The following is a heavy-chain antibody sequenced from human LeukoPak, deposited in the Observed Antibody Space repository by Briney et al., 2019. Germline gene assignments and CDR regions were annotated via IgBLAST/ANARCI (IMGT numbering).Heavy chain of an antibody. D-gene: IGHD3-9*01. CDR1: GFIFSAYS. V-gene: IGHV3-21*01. CDR2: ISTGSAYI. J-gene: IGHJ6*02. Sequence: GGSLRLSCAASGFIFSAYSMNWVRQAPGKGLEWVSSISTGSAYIYYADSVEGRFTISRDNAKNSLYLQMNSLRAEDTAVYYCARVRSDYDILTGYYHYSGMDVWGQGTTVTVSS. CDR3: ARVRSDYDILTGYYHYSGMDV.